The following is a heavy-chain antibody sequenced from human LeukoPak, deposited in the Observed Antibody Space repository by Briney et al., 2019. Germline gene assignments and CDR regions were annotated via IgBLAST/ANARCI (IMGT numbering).Heavy chain of an antibody. CDR2: ISGSGGST. V-gene: IGHV3-23*01. D-gene: IGHD6-19*01. Sequence: GGSLRLSCVGSAFTFSLYAMTWVRQAPGKGLEWVSAISGSGGSTYYADSVKGRFTISRDNSKNTLYLQMNSLRAEDTAVHYCAKSVAQPNDAFDIWGQGTMVTVSS. J-gene: IGHJ3*02. CDR1: AFTFSLYA. CDR3: AKSVAQPNDAFDI.